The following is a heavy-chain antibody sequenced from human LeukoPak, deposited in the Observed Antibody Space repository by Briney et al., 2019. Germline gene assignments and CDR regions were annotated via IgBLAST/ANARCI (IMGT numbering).Heavy chain of an antibody. CDR1: VFTLSIFD. D-gene: IGHD2-2*01. CDR2: ISTRRRYI. Sequence: PGGSLRLSCAASVFTLSIFDMNCVRQAPRGGLECVSSISTRRRYIYYRDSVKGRFTISRDDAKNSLYLQMNSLTVEDTGVYYCARADCSGSTCYVRHSWFDPCGEGTLVTVSS. J-gene: IGHJ5*02. CDR3: ARADCSGSTCYVRHSWFDP. V-gene: IGHV3-21*06.